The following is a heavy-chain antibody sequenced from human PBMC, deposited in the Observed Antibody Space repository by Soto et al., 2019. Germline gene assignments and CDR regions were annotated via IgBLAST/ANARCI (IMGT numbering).Heavy chain of an antibody. CDR3: ARDPPYSSSSEGYYYYGMDV. CDR1: GYTFTSYG. V-gene: IGHV1-18*04. D-gene: IGHD6-6*01. J-gene: IGHJ6*02. CDR2: ISAYNGNT. Sequence: ASVKVSCKASGYTFTSYGISWVRQAPGQGLEWMGWISAYNGNTNYAQKLQGRVTMTTDTSTSTAYMELRSLRSDDTAVYYCARDPPYSSSSEGYYYYGMDVWGHGTAVTVSS.